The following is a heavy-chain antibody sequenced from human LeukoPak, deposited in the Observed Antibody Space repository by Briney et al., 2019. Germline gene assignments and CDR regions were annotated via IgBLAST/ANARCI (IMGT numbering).Heavy chain of an antibody. CDR1: GGSISSGSYY. J-gene: IGHJ5*02. CDR3: ARHSRWELPRGRFDP. CDR2: IYASGST. Sequence: PSQTLSLTCTVSGGSISSGSYYWSWIRQPAGKGLKWIGRIYASGSTNYNPSLKSRVTISVDTSKNQFSLKLSSVTAADTAVYYCARHSRWELPRGRFDPWGQGTLVTVSS. D-gene: IGHD1-26*01. V-gene: IGHV4-61*02.